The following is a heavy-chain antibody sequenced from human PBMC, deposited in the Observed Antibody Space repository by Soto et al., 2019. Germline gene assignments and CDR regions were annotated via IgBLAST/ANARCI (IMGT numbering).Heavy chain of an antibody. J-gene: IGHJ4*02. CDR2: TYFRSKRYN. V-gene: IGHV6-1*01. CDR1: GDSVSSNTAS. CDR3: AKGEQYSGRIFDY. Sequence: SQTLSLTCVIPGDSVSSNTASWNWIRQSPSRGLEWLGRTYFRSKRYNDYAVSVKSRIIINPDTSNNQFSLQLNSVTPEDTAVYFCAKGEQYSGRIFDYWGQGTLVTVSS. D-gene: IGHD1-26*01.